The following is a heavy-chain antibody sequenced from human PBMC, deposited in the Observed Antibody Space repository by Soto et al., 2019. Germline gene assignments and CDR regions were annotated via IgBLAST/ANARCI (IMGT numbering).Heavy chain of an antibody. J-gene: IGHJ4*02. Sequence: PXGALRLSCSAAGFTFSSYAMHWVRQAPGKGLEWVAVISYDGSNKYYADSVKGRFTISRDNSKNTLYLQMNSLRAEDTAVYYCARDQHRYCSSTSCYMFDYWGQGTLVTVSS. CDR3: ARDQHRYCSSTSCYMFDY. CDR1: GFTFSSYA. CDR2: ISYDGSNK. D-gene: IGHD2-2*02. V-gene: IGHV3-30-3*01.